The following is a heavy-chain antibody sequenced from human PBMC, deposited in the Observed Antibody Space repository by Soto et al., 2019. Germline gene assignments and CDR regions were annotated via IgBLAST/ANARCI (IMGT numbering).Heavy chain of an antibody. J-gene: IGHJ4*02. Sequence: QVQLQESGPGLVKPSETLSLTCTVSGGAISSYYWSWIRQPPGMGLELIGYIYYSGSTNYNPSLKSRVTISVDTSKNQFSLMLSSVAAADTAVYYWASLWGCSVDYWGQGTLVTVSS. CDR3: ASLWGCSVDY. CDR1: GGAISSYY. CDR2: IYYSGST. D-gene: IGHD3-16*01. V-gene: IGHV4-59*08.